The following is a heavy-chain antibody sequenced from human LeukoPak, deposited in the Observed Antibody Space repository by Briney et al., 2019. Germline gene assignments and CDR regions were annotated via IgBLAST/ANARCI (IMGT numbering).Heavy chain of an antibody. V-gene: IGHV5-51*01. Sequence: GESLKISCKGSGYSFTGYWIGWVRQMPGKGLEWMGIIYPGDSDTRYSPSFQGQVTISADKSISTAYLQWSSLKASDTAMYYCARHEGRWLQFSAFDIWGQGTMVTVSS. J-gene: IGHJ3*02. D-gene: IGHD5-24*01. CDR1: GYSFTGYW. CDR3: ARHEGRWLQFSAFDI. CDR2: IYPGDSDT.